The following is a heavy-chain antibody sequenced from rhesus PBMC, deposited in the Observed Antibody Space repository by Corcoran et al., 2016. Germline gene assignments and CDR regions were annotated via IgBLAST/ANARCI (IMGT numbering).Heavy chain of an antibody. Sequence: QVQLPESGPGLVKTSETLSLTCAVSGYSISSGYYWGWLCPPPGKELEWIGKCNGGGGNNYLNPYLKRRVTRSVDTAKNQFSLTLSSVNAADTAVYSGARGCSGCVCLFAGGQGVLVTISS. D-gene: IGHD2-39*02. CDR3: ARGCSGCVCLFA. CDR1: GYSISSGYY. V-gene: IGHV4S14*01. CDR2: CNGGGGNN. J-gene: IGHJ4*01.